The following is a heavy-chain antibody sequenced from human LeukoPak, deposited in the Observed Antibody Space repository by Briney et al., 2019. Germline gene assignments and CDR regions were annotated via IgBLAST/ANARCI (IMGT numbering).Heavy chain of an antibody. CDR2: ISGSGGST. Sequence: GGSLRPSCAASGFTFSSYAMSLVGQAPGKGLESDSAISGSGGSTYYADSVNGRFTISRDNSKNTLYLQMNSLRAEDTAVYYCAKDARLYGDYLDYWGQGTLVTVSS. CDR3: AKDARLYGDYLDY. V-gene: IGHV3-23*01. D-gene: IGHD4-17*01. J-gene: IGHJ4*02. CDR1: GFTFSSYA.